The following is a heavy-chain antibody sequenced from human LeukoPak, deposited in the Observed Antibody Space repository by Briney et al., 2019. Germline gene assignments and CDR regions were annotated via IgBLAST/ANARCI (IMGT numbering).Heavy chain of an antibody. J-gene: IGHJ4*02. V-gene: IGHV1-69*01. D-gene: IGHD3-16*01. Sequence: SVKVSCKASGGTFSSYAISWVRQAPGQGLEWMGGIIPIFGTANYAQKFQGRVTITADESTSTAYMELSSLRSEDTAVYYCARGPYYDYAWGSRKAYYFDYWGQGTLVTVSS. CDR1: GGTFSSYA. CDR3: ARGPYYDYAWGSRKAYYFDY. CDR2: IIPIFGTA.